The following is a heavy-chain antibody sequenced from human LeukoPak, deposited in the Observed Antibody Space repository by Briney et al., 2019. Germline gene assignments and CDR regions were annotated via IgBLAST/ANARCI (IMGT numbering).Heavy chain of an antibody. CDR2: ISGSGVDT. J-gene: IGHJ5*02. D-gene: IGHD3-22*01. Sequence: GSLRLSCAASGFTFSAYGMAWVRQAPGKGLERISDISGSGVDTYYADSVKGRFTISRDNSLSTLYLQMNSLRAEDTAVYYCAKGSSYSSGNNWFDPWGQGTLVTVSS. CDR3: AKGSSYSSGNNWFDP. V-gene: IGHV3-23*01. CDR1: GFTFSAYG.